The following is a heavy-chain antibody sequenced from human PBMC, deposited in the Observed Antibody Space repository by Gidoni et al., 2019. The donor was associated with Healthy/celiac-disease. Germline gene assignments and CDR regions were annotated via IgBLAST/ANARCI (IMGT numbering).Heavy chain of an antibody. V-gene: IGHV4-30-2*01. CDR2: IYHSGST. CDR1: GGSISSGGYS. J-gene: IGHJ3*02. CDR3: ARSRIPGDDAFDI. D-gene: IGHD2-21*01. Sequence: QLQLQESGSGLVKPSPTLSLTCAVSGGSISSGGYSWSWIRQPPGKGLEWIGYIYHSGSTYYNPSLKSRVTISVDRSKNQFSLKLSSVTAADTAVYYCARSRIPGDDAFDIWGQGTMVTVSS.